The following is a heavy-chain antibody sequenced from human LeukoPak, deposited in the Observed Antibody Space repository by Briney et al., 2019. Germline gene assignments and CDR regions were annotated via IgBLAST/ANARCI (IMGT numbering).Heavy chain of an antibody. J-gene: IGHJ4*02. Sequence: GGSLRLSCSASGFTFSSYGMHWVRHAPGKGLEWVAVIWYDGSNKYYPDSVKGRFTISRDNSKNTLYLQMNSLRAEDTAVYYSARETLRYCSSTSCYVFDSWGQGTLVTVSS. V-gene: IGHV3-33*01. CDR1: GFTFSSYG. CDR2: IWYDGSNK. D-gene: IGHD2-2*01. CDR3: ARETLRYCSSTSCYVFDS.